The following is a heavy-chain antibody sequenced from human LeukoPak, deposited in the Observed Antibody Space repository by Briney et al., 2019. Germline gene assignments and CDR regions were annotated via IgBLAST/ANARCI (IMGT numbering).Heavy chain of an antibody. Sequence: GGSLRLSCEASGFTFSSYAMSWVRQAPGKGLEWVSSISGSDDSTYYADSLKGRFTISRDNAKNSLYLQMNSLRAEDTAVYYCARDRRCSSTSRYYFDYWGQGTLVTVSS. CDR2: ISGSDDST. CDR3: ARDRRCSSTSRYYFDY. J-gene: IGHJ4*02. V-gene: IGHV3-23*01. CDR1: GFTFSSYA. D-gene: IGHD2-2*01.